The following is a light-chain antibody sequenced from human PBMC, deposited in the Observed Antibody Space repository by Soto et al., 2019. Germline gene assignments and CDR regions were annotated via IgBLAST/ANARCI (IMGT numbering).Light chain of an antibody. CDR1: SGSIASNY. Sequence: NFMLTQPHSVSESPGKTVTISCTGSSGSIASNYVQWYQQRPGSAPTTVIYEDNQRPSGVPDRFSGSIDSSSNTASLTISGLKTDDEADYYGQSYDSSNQGVFGGGTKLTV. J-gene: IGLJ2*01. V-gene: IGLV6-57*02. CDR3: QSYDSSNQGV. CDR2: EDN.